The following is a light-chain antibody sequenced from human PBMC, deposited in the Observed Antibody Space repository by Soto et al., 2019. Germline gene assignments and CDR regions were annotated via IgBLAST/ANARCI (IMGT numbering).Light chain of an antibody. CDR2: DAS. V-gene: IGKV1-5*01. CDR1: QSISDW. CDR3: QQYNSYSLT. Sequence: DIQMTQSPSTLSASVGDRVTITWRASQSISDWLAWYQQKPGKAPKLLIYDASGLESGVPSRFSGSGSGTEFTLTISSLQPDDFATYYCQQYNSYSLTFGGGTKVDIK. J-gene: IGKJ4*01.